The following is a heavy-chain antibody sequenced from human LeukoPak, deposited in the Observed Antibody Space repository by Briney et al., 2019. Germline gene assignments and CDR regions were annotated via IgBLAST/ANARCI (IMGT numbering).Heavy chain of an antibody. CDR2: MYSGGTT. CDR3: ARRISHDYGDYDFGFDY. D-gene: IGHD4-17*01. Sequence: ASETLSLTCTVSDGSINGYYWSWTRQPPGKGLDWIGYMYSGGTTNYSPSLKSRVTISEDMSKNQFSLKLTSVTAADTAVYYCARRISHDYGDYDFGFDYWGQGTLVTVSS. J-gene: IGHJ4*02. V-gene: IGHV4-59*01. CDR1: DGSINGYY.